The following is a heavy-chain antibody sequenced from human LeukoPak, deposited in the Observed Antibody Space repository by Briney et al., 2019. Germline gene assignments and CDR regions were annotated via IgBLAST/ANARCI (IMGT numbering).Heavy chain of an antibody. CDR2: ITYDGSSE. CDR1: GXTFSSYS. D-gene: IGHD6-19*01. J-gene: IGHJ4*02. Sequence: GGSLRLSCAASGXTFSSYSVNWVRQAPGKGLEWVAVITYDGSSENYADSVKGRFTISRDNSKNTLYLQMNSLRAEDTAVHYCAREAGRGYFDYWGQGTLVTVSS. V-gene: IGHV3-30*03. CDR3: AREAGRGYFDY.